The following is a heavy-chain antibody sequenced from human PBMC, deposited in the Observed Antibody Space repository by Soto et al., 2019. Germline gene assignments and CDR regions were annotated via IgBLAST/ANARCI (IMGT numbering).Heavy chain of an antibody. J-gene: IGHJ4*02. CDR3: ARSLPNGFYTYALDY. CDR1: GYSFTSYW. Sequence: LNISCKGSGYSFTSYWIGWVRQMPGKGLEWMGIIYPGDSDTRYSPSFQGQVTISADKSISTAYLQWSSLKASDTAMYYCARSLPNGFYTYALDYWGQGTLVTVSS. D-gene: IGHD3-3*01. CDR2: IYPGDSDT. V-gene: IGHV5-51*01.